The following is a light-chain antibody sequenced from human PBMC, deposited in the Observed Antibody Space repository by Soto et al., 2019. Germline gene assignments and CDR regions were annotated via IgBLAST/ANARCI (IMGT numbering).Light chain of an antibody. CDR3: AAWDDSLSGPVV. CDR2: RNS. V-gene: IGLV1-47*01. CDR1: SSNIGSNY. Sequence: QSVLTQPPSASGTPGQRVTISCSGSSSNIGSNYVYWYQQLPGTAPKLLIYRNSQRPSGVPERFSGSKSGTSASLAMSGLRSEDEADYYCAAWDDSLSGPVVFGGGTKVTVL. J-gene: IGLJ2*01.